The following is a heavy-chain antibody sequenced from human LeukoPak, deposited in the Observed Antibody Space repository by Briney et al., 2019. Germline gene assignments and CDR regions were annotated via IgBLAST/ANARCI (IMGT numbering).Heavy chain of an antibody. V-gene: IGHV3-74*01. CDR2: INIDGGNT. Sequence: GGSLRLSCAASGFTFSAYWMHWVRQAPGKGLVWVSRINIDGGNTNDADSVKGRFTISRDNAKDTLYLQMNSLRVEDTAVYYCARYCGGDCYGMDVWGQGTTVTVSS. D-gene: IGHD2-21*01. CDR3: ARYCGGDCYGMDV. CDR1: GFTFSAYW. J-gene: IGHJ6*02.